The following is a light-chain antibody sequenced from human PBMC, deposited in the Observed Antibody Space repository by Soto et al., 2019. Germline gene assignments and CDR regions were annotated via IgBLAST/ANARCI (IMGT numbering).Light chain of an antibody. J-gene: IGLJ1*01. V-gene: IGLV2-14*01. CDR2: DVS. Sequence: QSVLTQPASVSGSPGQSITISCTGTSSDVGNCNYVSWYQQHPGKAPKLMIHDVSNRPSGVSNRFSGSKSGNTASLTISGLQAEDEADYYCSSYTSSSTYVFGTGTKVTVL. CDR1: SSDVGNCNY. CDR3: SSYTSSSTYV.